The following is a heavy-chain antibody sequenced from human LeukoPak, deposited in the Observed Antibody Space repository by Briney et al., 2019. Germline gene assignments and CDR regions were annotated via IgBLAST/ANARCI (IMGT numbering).Heavy chain of an antibody. CDR3: ASGTMVVTRRAFDI. V-gene: IGHV4-34*01. J-gene: IGHJ3*02. D-gene: IGHD4-23*01. Sequence: SETLSLTCAVYGGSFSGYYWSWIRQPPGKGLEWIGEINHSGSTNYNPSLKSRVTISVDTSKNQFSLKLSSVTAADTAVYYCASGTMVVTRRAFDIWGQGTMVTVSS. CDR2: INHSGST. CDR1: GGSFSGYY.